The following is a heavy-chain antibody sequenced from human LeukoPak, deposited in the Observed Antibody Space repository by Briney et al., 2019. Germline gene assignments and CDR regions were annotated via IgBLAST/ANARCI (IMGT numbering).Heavy chain of an antibody. CDR1: GFSFSSYG. CDR2: IISDGSRT. V-gene: IGHV3-74*01. D-gene: IGHD2-8*01. Sequence: GGSLRLSCAASGFSFSSYGMHWVRQAPGKGLVWVSRIISDGSRTSYADSVKGRFTISRDDAKNTLYLQMNILRAEDTAVYYCARSTNGPDYWGQGTLVTVSS. CDR3: ARSTNGPDY. J-gene: IGHJ4*02.